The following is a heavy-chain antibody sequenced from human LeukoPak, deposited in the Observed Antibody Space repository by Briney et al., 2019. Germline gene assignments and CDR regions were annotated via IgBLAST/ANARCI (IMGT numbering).Heavy chain of an antibody. V-gene: IGHV3-48*03. D-gene: IGHD6-6*01. CDR1: GFTFSSYE. CDR2: ISNSGGTI. Sequence: GGSLRLSCVASGFTFSSYEMNWVRQAPGKGLEWVSYISNSGGTIYYADSVKGRFTISRDNAKNSLYLQMNSLRADDTAVYYCARGSSSLGYWGQGTLVTVSS. CDR3: ARGSSSLGY. J-gene: IGHJ4*02.